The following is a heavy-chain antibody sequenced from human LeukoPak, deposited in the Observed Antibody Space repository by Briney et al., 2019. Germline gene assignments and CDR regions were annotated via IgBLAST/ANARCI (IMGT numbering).Heavy chain of an antibody. V-gene: IGHV3-30-3*01. CDR3: ARGGGLDV. J-gene: IGHJ6*02. CDR2: ISYDGSNK. D-gene: IGHD3-16*01. CDR1: GFMFSSNW. Sequence: GGSLRLSCAASGFMFSSNWMSWVRQAPGKGLEWVAVISYDGSNKYYADSVKGRFTISRDNAKNSLYLQMSNLRAEDTAVYFCARGGGLDVWGQGATVTVSS.